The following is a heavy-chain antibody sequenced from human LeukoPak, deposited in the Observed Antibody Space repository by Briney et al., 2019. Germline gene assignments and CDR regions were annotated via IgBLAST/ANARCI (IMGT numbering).Heavy chain of an antibody. V-gene: IGHV3-23*01. Sequence: GGSLRLSCAASGFTFSSYAMSWVRQAPGKGLEWVSAISGSGGSTYYADSVKGRFTISRDNAKNSLYLQMNSLRAEDTAVYYCAREEAAAGSNFDYWGQGTLVTISS. CDR2: ISGSGGST. J-gene: IGHJ4*02. CDR1: GFTFSSYA. D-gene: IGHD6-13*01. CDR3: AREEAAAGSNFDY.